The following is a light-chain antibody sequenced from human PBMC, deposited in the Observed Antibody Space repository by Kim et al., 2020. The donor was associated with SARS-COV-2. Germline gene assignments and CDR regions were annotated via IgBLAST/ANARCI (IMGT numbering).Light chain of an antibody. Sequence: GLGQTVRITCQGDSLRSYYATWYQQKPGQAPLLVIYGKNNRPSGIPDRFSGSSSGNTASLTITGTQAGDEADYYCNSRDSNDNVVFGGGTKLTVL. CDR2: GKN. CDR1: SLRSYY. V-gene: IGLV3-19*01. J-gene: IGLJ2*01. CDR3: NSRDSNDNVV.